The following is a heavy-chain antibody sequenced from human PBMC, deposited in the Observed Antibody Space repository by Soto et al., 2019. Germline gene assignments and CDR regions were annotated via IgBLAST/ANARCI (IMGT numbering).Heavy chain of an antibody. CDR3: ARFAREENPKVGSWYYLDY. J-gene: IGHJ4*02. CDR2: IYYSGRT. V-gene: IGHV4-31*03. CDR1: GGSISSGGYF. Sequence: QVQLQESGPGLVKPSQTLSLTCTVSGGSISSGGYFWSWDRQHPGKGLEWIGNIYYSGRTYYNPCLNSRVTISVDTSKNQFSLKLSSVTGADTAVYYCARFAREENPKVGSWYYLDYWGQGTRVTVSS. D-gene: IGHD6-13*01.